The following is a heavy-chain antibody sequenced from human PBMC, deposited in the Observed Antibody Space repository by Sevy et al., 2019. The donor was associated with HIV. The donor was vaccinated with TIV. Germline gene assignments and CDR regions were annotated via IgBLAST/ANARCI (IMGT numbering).Heavy chain of an antibody. Sequence: GGSLRLSCAASGFTFRMYAMSWVRQAPGKGLEWVSAISGGGGSTYYADSVKGRFTISRDNSKNTMFLQMNSLRAGDMAVYYCAKVGHCSSTTCYSIYYGMDVWGHGTTVTVSS. D-gene: IGHD2-2*02. J-gene: IGHJ6*02. CDR3: AKVGHCSSTTCYSIYYGMDV. CDR2: ISGGGGST. CDR1: GFTFRMYA. V-gene: IGHV3-23*01.